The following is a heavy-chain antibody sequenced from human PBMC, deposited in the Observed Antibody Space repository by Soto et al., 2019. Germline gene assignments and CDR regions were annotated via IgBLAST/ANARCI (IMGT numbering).Heavy chain of an antibody. V-gene: IGHV1-58*01. CDR2: IVVGSGNT. CDR1: GFTFTSSA. D-gene: IGHD3-9*01. CDR3: AADFGWLFNVPSMDV. Sequence: ASVKVSCKASGFTFTSSAVQWVRQARGQRLEWIGWIVVGSGNTNYAQKFQERVTITRDMSTSTAYMELSSLRSEDTAVYYCAADFGWLFNVPSMDVWGQGTTVTVSS. J-gene: IGHJ6*02.